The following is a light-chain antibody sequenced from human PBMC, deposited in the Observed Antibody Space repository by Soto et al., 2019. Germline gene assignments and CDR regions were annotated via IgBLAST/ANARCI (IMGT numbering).Light chain of an antibody. V-gene: IGLV2-14*01. CDR3: SSYRSGNTVV. J-gene: IGLJ2*01. Sequence: QSVLTQPASVSVSPGQSITISCTGSSSDVSGHNYVSWYQQHPGQAPKLIINEVSNRPSGVSNRFSGSKSGNTASLTISGLQAEDEADYYCSSYRSGNTVVFGGGTKLTVL. CDR2: EVS. CDR1: SSDVSGHNY.